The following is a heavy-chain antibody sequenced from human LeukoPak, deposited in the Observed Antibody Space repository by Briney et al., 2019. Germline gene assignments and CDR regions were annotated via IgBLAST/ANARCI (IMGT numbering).Heavy chain of an antibody. D-gene: IGHD3-10*01. V-gene: IGHV3-49*04. Sequence: GGSLRLSCTASGFTFGDYAMSWVRQAPGKGLEWVGFIRSEAYGGTTEYAASVKGRFTISRDDSKSIAYLQMNSLKTEDTAVYYCTREAATGYYYGSGDFDYWGQGTLVTVSS. CDR1: GFTFGDYA. CDR2: IRSEAYGGTT. J-gene: IGHJ4*02. CDR3: TREAATGYYYGSGDFDY.